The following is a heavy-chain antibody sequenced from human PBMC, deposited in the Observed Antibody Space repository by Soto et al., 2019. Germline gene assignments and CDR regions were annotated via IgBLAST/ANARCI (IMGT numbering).Heavy chain of an antibody. Sequence: EVQLVESGGGLVKPGGSLRLSCAASGFTFSNAWMSWVRQAPGKGLEWVGRIKSKTDGGTTDYAAPVKGRYTISRDDSNNTLYLQMNSLKTEDTAVYYCTTNYYGSGSYSWYFDLWGRGTLVTVSS. CDR1: GFTFSNAW. V-gene: IGHV3-15*01. CDR2: IKSKTDGGTT. D-gene: IGHD3-10*01. J-gene: IGHJ2*01. CDR3: TTNYYGSGSYSWYFDL.